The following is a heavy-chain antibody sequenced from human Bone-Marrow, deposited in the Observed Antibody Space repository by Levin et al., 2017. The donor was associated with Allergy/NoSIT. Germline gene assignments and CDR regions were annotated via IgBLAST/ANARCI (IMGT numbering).Heavy chain of an antibody. CDR3: ARDGGVTVPGDY. CDR2: IYSGGRI. Sequence: GGSLRLSCEASGFTVINNYMRWVRQAPGKGLEWISHIYSGGRIDYADSVKGRFTVSRDNSKNTLYLQMNSLRAEDTALYYCARDGGVTVPGDYWGQGTLVTVSS. D-gene: IGHD6-19*01. J-gene: IGHJ4*02. CDR1: GFTVINNY. V-gene: IGHV3-66*01.